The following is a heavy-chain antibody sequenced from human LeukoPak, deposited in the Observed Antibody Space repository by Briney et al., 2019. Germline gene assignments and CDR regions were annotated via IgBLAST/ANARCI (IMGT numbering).Heavy chain of an antibody. CDR2: INHSGST. Sequence: PSETLSLTCAVYGGSFSGYYWSWIRQPPGKGLEWIGEINHSGSTNYNPSLKSRVTISVDTSKNQFSLKLSSVTAADTAVYYCARLGVSRMRGNYWGQGTLVTVSS. V-gene: IGHV4-34*01. CDR3: ARLGVSRMRGNY. J-gene: IGHJ4*02. D-gene: IGHD2-8*01. CDR1: GGSFSGYY.